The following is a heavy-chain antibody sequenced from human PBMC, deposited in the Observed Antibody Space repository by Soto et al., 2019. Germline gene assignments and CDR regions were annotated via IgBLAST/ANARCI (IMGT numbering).Heavy chain of an antibody. CDR3: ARGRFLEWFENYYGMDV. Sequence: SQTLSLSCAISGDSVSSNSAAWNWIRQSPSRGLEWLGRTYYRSKWYNDYAVSVKSRITINPDTSKNQFSLQLNSVTPEDTAVYYCARGRFLEWFENYYGMDVWGQGTTVTVSS. D-gene: IGHD3-3*01. J-gene: IGHJ6*02. CDR2: TYYRSKWYN. CDR1: GDSVSSNSAA. V-gene: IGHV6-1*01.